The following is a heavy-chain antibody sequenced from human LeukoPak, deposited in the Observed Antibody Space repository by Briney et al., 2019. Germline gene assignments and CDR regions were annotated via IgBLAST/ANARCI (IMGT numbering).Heavy chain of an antibody. CDR1: GGSLRDHY. CDR2: TNHRGST. V-gene: IGHV4-34*01. CDR3: ARSGYTRRFIDY. Sequence: TQSLVSGADGGSLRDHYWETIRRPPGKELWWIGETNHRGSTNYNPSLKSRVIMSVDTPKNQFSLKLSSVTAADTAVYYCARSGYTRRFIDYWGQGTLVTVSS. D-gene: IGHD5-24*01. J-gene: IGHJ4*02.